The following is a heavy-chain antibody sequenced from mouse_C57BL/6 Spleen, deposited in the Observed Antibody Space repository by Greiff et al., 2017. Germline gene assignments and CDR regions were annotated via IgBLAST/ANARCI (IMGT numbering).Heavy chain of an antibody. J-gene: IGHJ2*01. Sequence: EVMLVESGEGLVKPGGSLKLSCAASGFTFSSYAMSWVRQTPEQRLEWVAYISRGGDYIYYADTVKGRFTISRDNARNTLYLQMSSLKSEDTAMYYCTREGSNYGFDYWGQGTTLTVSS. V-gene: IGHV5-9-1*02. CDR1: GFTFSSYA. CDR2: ISRGGDYI. D-gene: IGHD2-5*01. CDR3: TREGSNYGFDY.